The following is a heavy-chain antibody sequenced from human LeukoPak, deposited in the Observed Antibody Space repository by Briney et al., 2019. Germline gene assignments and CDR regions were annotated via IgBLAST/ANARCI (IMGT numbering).Heavy chain of an antibody. D-gene: IGHD6-13*01. CDR3: AKGPYSSSWDYFDY. CDR1: GFTFSSSA. J-gene: IGHJ4*02. CDR2: ISGSGGST. Sequence: GGSLRLPCAVSGFTFSSSAMSWVRQAPGKGLEWVSGISGSGGSTYYADSVKGRFTISRDNSKNTLYLQMNSLRAEDTAVYYCAKGPYSSSWDYFDYWGQGTLVTVSS. V-gene: IGHV3-23*01.